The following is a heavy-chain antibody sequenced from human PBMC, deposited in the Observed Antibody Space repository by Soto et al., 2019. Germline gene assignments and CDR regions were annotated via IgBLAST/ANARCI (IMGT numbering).Heavy chain of an antibody. V-gene: IGHV1-3*05. CDR1: GYTFTSYA. CDR2: INAGNGNT. CDR3: ASSYCSGGSGSELYYYGMDV. D-gene: IGHD2-15*01. Sequence: QVQLVQSGAEEKKPGASVKVSCKASGYTFTSYAMHWVRQAPGQRLEWMGWINAGNGNTKYSQKFQGRVTITRDTSASTAYMELSSRRSEDTAVYYCASSYCSGGSGSELYYYGMDVWGQGTTVTVSS. J-gene: IGHJ6*02.